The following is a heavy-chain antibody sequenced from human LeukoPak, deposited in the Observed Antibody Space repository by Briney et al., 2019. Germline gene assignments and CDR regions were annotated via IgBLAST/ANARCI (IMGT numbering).Heavy chain of an antibody. V-gene: IGHV4-59*01. D-gene: IGHD3-22*01. CDR1: GGSISSYY. J-gene: IGHJ5*02. Sequence: SETLSLTCTVSGGSISSYYWSWIRQPPGKGLEWIGYIYYSGSTNYNPSLKSRVTISVDTSKNQFSLKPSSVTAADTAVYYRARGGSDSSGYSWFDPWGQGTLVTVSS. CDR3: ARGGSDSSGYSWFDP. CDR2: IYYSGST.